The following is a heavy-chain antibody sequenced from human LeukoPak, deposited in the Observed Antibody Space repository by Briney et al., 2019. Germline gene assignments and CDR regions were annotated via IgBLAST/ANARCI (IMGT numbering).Heavy chain of an antibody. D-gene: IGHD1-26*01. CDR2: IKQDGSEK. J-gene: IGHJ5*02. CDR3: ARVVGSYSDWFDP. Sequence: PGGSLRLSCAASGFTFSSYWMSWVRQAPGEGLEWVANIKQDGSEKYYVDSVKGRFTISRDNAKNSLYLQMNSLRAEDTAVYYCARVVGSYSDWFDPWGQGTLVTVSS. V-gene: IGHV3-7*01. CDR1: GFTFSSYW.